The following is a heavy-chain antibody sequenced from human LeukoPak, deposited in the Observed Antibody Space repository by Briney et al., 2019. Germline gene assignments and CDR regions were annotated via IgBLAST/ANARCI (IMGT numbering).Heavy chain of an antibody. D-gene: IGHD3-10*01. V-gene: IGHV3-43*01. Sequence: PGGSLRLSCAASGFTFTSYSMNWVRRAPGKGLEWVSLISWDGGSTYYADSVKGRFTISRDNSKNSLYLQMNSLRTEDTALYYCAKNDYGSGSCTFDYWGQGTLVTVSS. CDR1: GFTFTSYS. J-gene: IGHJ4*02. CDR2: ISWDGGST. CDR3: AKNDYGSGSCTFDY.